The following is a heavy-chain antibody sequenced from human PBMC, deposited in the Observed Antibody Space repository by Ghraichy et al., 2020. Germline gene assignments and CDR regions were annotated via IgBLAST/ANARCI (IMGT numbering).Heavy chain of an antibody. V-gene: IGHV4-39*01. CDR2: IYHSGTT. D-gene: IGHD6-19*01. J-gene: IGHJ3*02. CDR3: ARPYKQWLVGGSAFDI. Sequence: SENLSLTCTVSGDSISSANYYWGWIRQPPGKGLEWIGSIYHSGTTSYNPSLKSRVTISVDTSKNQFSLRLTSVTAADTAVYYCARPYKQWLVGGSAFDIWGQGTMVTVSS. CDR1: GDSISSANYY.